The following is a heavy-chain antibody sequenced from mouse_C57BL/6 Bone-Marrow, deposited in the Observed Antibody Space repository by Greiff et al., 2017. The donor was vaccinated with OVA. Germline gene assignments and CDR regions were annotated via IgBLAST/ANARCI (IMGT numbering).Heavy chain of an antibody. D-gene: IGHD1-1*01. CDR3: ARLGIYYYGSGYDWYFDV. CDR2: IYPRDGST. J-gene: IGHJ1*03. CDR1: GYTFTDHT. Sequence: SDAELVKPGASVKISCKASGYTFTDHTIHWMKQRPEQGLEWIGYIYPRDGSTKYNEKFKGKATLTADKSSSTAYMQLNSLTSEDSAVYFCARLGIYYYGSGYDWYFDVWGTGTTVTVSS. V-gene: IGHV1-78*01.